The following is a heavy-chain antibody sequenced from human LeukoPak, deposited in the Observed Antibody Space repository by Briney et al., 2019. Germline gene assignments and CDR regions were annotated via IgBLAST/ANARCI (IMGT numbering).Heavy chain of an antibody. J-gene: IGHJ4*02. CDR2: IIGSGVNT. CDR1: GFTFSSYD. V-gene: IGHV3-23*01. CDR3: AKSRVVPAALFDY. Sequence: GGSLRLSCAASGFTFSSYDMNWVRQAPGKGLEWVSSIIGSGVNTYYADSAKGRFTISRDNSKNTLYLQMNSLRAEDTAIYYCAKSRVVPAALFDYWGQGTLVTVSS. D-gene: IGHD2-2*01.